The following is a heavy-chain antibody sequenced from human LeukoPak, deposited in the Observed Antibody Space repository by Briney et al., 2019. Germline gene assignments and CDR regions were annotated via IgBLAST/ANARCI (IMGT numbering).Heavy chain of an antibody. J-gene: IGHJ4*02. Sequence: MPSETLSLTCTVSGGSISSYYWGWIRQPPGKGLEWIGYIYYSGSTNYNPSLKSRVTISVDTSKNQFSLKLSSVTAADTAVYYCARVSSHYDFWSGYSGYLDYWGQGTLVTVSS. CDR3: ARVSSHYDFWSGYSGYLDY. D-gene: IGHD3-3*01. CDR1: GGSISSYY. V-gene: IGHV4-59*01. CDR2: IYYSGST.